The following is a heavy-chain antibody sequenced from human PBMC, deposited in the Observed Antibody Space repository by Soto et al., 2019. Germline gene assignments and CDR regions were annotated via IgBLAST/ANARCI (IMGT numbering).Heavy chain of an antibody. CDR2: ISWDGGDT. D-gene: IGHD1-20*01. CDR1: GFAFDDFS. CDR3: ARDIFFDGHNPGHFDL. V-gene: IGHV3-43*01. J-gene: IGHJ2*01. Sequence: EVQLVESGGVVVQPGGSLRLSCAASGFAFDDFSMYWVRQAPGKGLEWVSLISWDGGDTYYADSVKGRFTISRDNRKNSLCLQMNSLRTEDTAVYFCARDIFFDGHNPGHFDLWGRGTLVTVSS.